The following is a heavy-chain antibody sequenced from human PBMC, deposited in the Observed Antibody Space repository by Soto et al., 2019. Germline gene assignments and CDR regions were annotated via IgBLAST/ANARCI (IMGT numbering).Heavy chain of an antibody. Sequence: EVQLVESGGGLLQRGGSLRLSCAASGSTFSSYAMSWVRQAPGKGLEWVAVFSNIGTDTYYADSVGGRFTISRDSSKNTVYLQMNRLRAEDTAVYYCAAGGLNFYYHYMAGWGKGTTVTVSS. D-gene: IGHD3-16*01. V-gene: IGHV3-23*04. J-gene: IGHJ6*03. CDR1: GSTFSSYA. CDR2: FSNIGTDT. CDR3: AAGGLNFYYHYMAG.